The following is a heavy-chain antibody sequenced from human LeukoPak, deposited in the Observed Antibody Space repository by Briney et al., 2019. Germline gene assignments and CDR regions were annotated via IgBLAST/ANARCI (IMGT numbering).Heavy chain of an antibody. V-gene: IGHV4-38-2*02. CDR3: ARGYYYDTSGYSRVEYFDY. CDR1: GSSISSGYY. J-gene: IGHJ4*02. Sequence: KPSETLSLTCTVSGSSISSGYYWAWIRQPPGKGLEWIGIIWHSGSTYYNPSLKSRVTISVDTSKNQFSLKLSSVTAADTAVYYCARGYYYDTSGYSRVEYFDYWGQGTLVTVSS. CDR2: IWHSGST. D-gene: IGHD3-22*01.